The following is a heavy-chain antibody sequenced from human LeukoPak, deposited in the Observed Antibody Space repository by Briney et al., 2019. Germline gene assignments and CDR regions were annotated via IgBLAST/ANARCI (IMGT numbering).Heavy chain of an antibody. V-gene: IGHV1-69*13. Sequence: ASVKVSCKASGGTFSNYAISWVRQAPGQGLEWMGGIIPIFGTASYAQKFQGRVTITADESTSTAYMGLSSLRSEDTAVYYCARGIFRGYDPLYSFDYWGQGTLVTVSS. CDR3: ARGIFRGYDPLYSFDY. D-gene: IGHD5-12*01. J-gene: IGHJ4*02. CDR1: GGTFSNYA. CDR2: IIPIFGTA.